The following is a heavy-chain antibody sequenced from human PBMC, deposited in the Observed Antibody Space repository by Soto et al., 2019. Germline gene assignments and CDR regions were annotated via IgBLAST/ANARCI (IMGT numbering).Heavy chain of an antibody. V-gene: IGHV4-34*01. Sequence: PSETLSLTCAVYGGSFSGYYWSWIRQPPGRGLEWIGEINHSGSTNYNPSLKSRVTISVDTSKNQFSLKLSSVTAADTAVYYCASMISANYDILTGYYSYFDYWGQGTLVTVSS. CDR1: GGSFSGYY. J-gene: IGHJ4*02. CDR2: INHSGST. D-gene: IGHD3-9*01. CDR3: ASMISANYDILTGYYSYFDY.